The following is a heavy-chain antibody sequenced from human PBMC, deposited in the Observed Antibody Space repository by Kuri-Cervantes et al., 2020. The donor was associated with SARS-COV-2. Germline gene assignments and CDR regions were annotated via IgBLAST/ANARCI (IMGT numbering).Heavy chain of an antibody. CDR2: ISYDGSNK. V-gene: IGHV3-30*03. CDR1: GFTVSSNY. J-gene: IGHJ4*02. CDR3: ARGYDSSGYVFDY. Sequence: GESLKISCAASGFTVSSNYMSWVRQAPGKGLEWVAVISYDGSNKYYADSVKGRFTISRDNSKNTLYLQMNSLRAEDTAVYYCARGYDSSGYVFDYWGQGTLVTVSS. D-gene: IGHD3-22*01.